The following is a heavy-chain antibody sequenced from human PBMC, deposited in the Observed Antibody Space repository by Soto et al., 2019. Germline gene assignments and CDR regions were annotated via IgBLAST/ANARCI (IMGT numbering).Heavy chain of an antibody. J-gene: IGHJ4*02. Sequence: SETLSLTCTVSGGSISSSSYYWGWIRQPPGKGLEWIGSIYYSGSTYYNPSLKSRVTISVDTSKNQFSLKLSSVTAVDTAVYYCARLHDYGGRRWAGYFDYWGQGTLVTVSS. CDR2: IYYSGST. V-gene: IGHV4-39*01. CDR3: ARLHDYGGRRWAGYFDY. CDR1: GGSISSSSYY. D-gene: IGHD4-17*01.